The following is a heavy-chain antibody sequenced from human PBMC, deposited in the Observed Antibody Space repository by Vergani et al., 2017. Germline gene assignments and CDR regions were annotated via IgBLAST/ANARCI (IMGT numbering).Heavy chain of an antibody. V-gene: IGHV3-9*01. J-gene: IGHJ4*02. CDR3: AKDHRSIAAAGYFDY. D-gene: IGHD6-13*01. Sequence: VQLVESGGGVVQPGRSLRLSCAASGFTFSSYAMHWVRQAPGKGLEWVSGISWNSGSIGYADSVKGRFTISRDNAKNSLYLQMNSLRAEDTAFYYCAKDHRSIAAAGYFDYWGQGTLVTVSS. CDR1: GFTFSSYA. CDR2: ISWNSGSI.